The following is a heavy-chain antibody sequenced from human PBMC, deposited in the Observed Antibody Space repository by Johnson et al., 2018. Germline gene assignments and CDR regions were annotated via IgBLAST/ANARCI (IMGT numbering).Heavy chain of an antibody. Sequence: QVQLVESGAEVKRPGASVKVSCKASGYTFTSYDFNWVRQATGQGLEWMGWMKSDSGDTGYAQKFQGRVTMTRNISISTVYMELGSLTSEDTAVYYFARCDSRSMDVWGQGTTVTVSS. CDR2: MKSDSGDT. CDR3: ARCDSRSMDV. V-gene: IGHV1-8*01. CDR1: GYTFTSYD. D-gene: IGHD1-14*01. J-gene: IGHJ6*02.